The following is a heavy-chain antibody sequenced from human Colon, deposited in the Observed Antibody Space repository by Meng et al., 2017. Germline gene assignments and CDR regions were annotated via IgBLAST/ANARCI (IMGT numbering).Heavy chain of an antibody. V-gene: IGHV4-39*01. D-gene: IGHD6-6*01. CDR2: IYSSGST. CDR3: ASEYGSSSF. CDR1: GGSISSSSYY. Sequence: QLQLQESGPGLVKPSETLPLTCTVSGGSISSSSYYWGWIRQPPGKGLEWIGSIYSSGSTYHNPSLKSRVTIAVDTSKNQVSLRLSSVTAADTAVYYCASEYGSSSFWGQGTLVTVSS. J-gene: IGHJ4*02.